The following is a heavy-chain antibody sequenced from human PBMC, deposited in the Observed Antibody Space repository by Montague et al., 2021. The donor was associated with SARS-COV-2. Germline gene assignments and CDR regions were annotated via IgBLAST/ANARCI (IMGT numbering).Heavy chain of an antibody. Sequence: SRRLSCAASGFTFSSYAMHLVRQAPGKGLEWVAVISYDGSNKYYADSVKGRFTISRDNSKNTLYLQMNSLRAEDTAVYYCARDREITMVRGAPLYGMDVWGRGTTVTVSS. CDR3: ARDREITMVRGAPLYGMDV. V-gene: IGHV3-30-3*01. CDR2: ISYDGSNK. D-gene: IGHD3-10*01. CDR1: GFTFSSYA. J-gene: IGHJ6*01.